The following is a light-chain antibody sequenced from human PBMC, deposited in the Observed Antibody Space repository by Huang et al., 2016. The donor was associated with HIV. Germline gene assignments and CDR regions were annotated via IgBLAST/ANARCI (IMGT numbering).Light chain of an antibody. V-gene: IGKV1-9*01. CDR2: AAS. CDR1: QGIGRY. J-gene: IGKJ3*01. CDR3: QQLKTYPIT. Sequence: IQLTQSPSSLSASVGDRVTITCRASQGIGRYLVWYQQKPGKAPKLLIYAASTLQRGVPSRFSGSGSETDFTLTIGSLQPEDFATYYCQQLKTYPITFGPGTQVDIK.